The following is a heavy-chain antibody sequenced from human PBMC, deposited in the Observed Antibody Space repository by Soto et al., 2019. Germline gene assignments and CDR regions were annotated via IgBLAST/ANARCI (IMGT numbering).Heavy chain of an antibody. CDR3: GGRGEWGPGDFDY. Sequence: QVQLVQSGAEVKKPGSSVKVSCKASGGTFNSYAITWVRQAPGQGLEWMGGIIPIFGTTNYAQKFQGRITNTADEPTSTAYRGLNTLRSEDTAVDYGGGRGEWGPGDFDYWGQGTLVTVSS. V-gene: IGHV1-69*12. J-gene: IGHJ4*02. CDR2: IIPIFGTT. D-gene: IGHD3-16*01. CDR1: GGTFNSYA.